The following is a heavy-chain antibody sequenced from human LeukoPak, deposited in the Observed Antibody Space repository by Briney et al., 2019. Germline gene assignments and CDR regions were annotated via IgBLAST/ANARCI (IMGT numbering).Heavy chain of an antibody. CDR3: ARTEVLPDYYAISGGFDY. J-gene: IGHJ4*02. Sequence: PSETLSLTCTVSGASLSSYYWNWIRQPPGKGLEWIGYMYSSGSNNYNPSLKSRVTISVDTSKNQFSLKLSSVTAADTAVYYCARTEVLPDYYAISGGFDYWGQGTLVAVSS. CDR2: MYSSGSN. CDR1: GASLSSYY. D-gene: IGHD3-10*01. V-gene: IGHV4-59*01.